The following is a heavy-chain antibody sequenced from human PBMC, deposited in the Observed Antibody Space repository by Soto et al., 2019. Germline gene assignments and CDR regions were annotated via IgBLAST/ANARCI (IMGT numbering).Heavy chain of an antibody. J-gene: IGHJ6*02. Sequence: PSETLSLTCTVSVDSISTYYWSWIRWPAGKGLEWIGRIDASGNTNYNPSLKSRVTMSADTSKKQFSLKLTSVTAADTAVYYCARYSNNWFQTEGMDVWGQGTTVTVSS. V-gene: IGHV4-4*07. D-gene: IGHD1-20*01. CDR2: IDASGNT. CDR1: VDSISTYY. CDR3: ARYSNNWFQTEGMDV.